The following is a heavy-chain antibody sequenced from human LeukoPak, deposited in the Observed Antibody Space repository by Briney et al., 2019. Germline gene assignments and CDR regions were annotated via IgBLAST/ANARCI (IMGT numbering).Heavy chain of an antibody. CDR2: ISAYNGNT. J-gene: IGHJ5*02. CDR1: GYTFTSYG. CDR3: ARVKVWNMVRGVIITLDP. V-gene: IGHV1-18*01. Sequence: ASVKVSCKASGYTFTSYGISWVRQAPGQGLEWMGWISAYNGNTNYAQKLQGRVTMTTDTSTSTAYMELRSLRSDDTAVYYCARVKVWNMVRGVIITLDPWGQGTLVTVSS. D-gene: IGHD3-10*01.